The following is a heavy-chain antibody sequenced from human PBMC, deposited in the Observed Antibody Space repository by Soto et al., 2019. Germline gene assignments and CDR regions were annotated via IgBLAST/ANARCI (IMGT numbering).Heavy chain of an antibody. CDR1: GGSVSSGSYY. V-gene: IGHV4-61*01. D-gene: IGHD4-17*01. CDR3: ARAHYGDYDGGWFEP. Sequence: QVQLQESGPGLVKPSETLSLTCTVSGGSVSSGSYYWSWIRQPPGKGLEWIGYIYYSGSTNYNPSLKSRVTISVDTSKNQFSLKLSSVTAADTAVYYCARAHYGDYDGGWFEPWGQGTLVTVSS. CDR2: IYYSGST. J-gene: IGHJ5*02.